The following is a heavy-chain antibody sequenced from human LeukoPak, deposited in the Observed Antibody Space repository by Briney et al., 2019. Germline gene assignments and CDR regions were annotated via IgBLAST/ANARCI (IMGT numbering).Heavy chain of an antibody. CDR1: GFTVSGNY. Sequence: GGSLRLSCAASGFTVSGNYMSWVRQAPGKGLEWVSVIYSGGDTYSADSVKGRFTISRDNSKNTLYLQMNSLRAEDTAVYYCAKDGEGVVVPAAIFLDYYYYMDVWGKGTTVTVSS. CDR2: IYSGGDT. D-gene: IGHD2-2*01. V-gene: IGHV3-53*01. CDR3: AKDGEGVVVPAAIFLDYYYYMDV. J-gene: IGHJ6*03.